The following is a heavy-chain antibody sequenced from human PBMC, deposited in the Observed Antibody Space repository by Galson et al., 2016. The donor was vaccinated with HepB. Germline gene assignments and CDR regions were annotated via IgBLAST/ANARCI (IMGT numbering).Heavy chain of an antibody. Sequence: SLRLSCAASGFTFSSYAMSWVRQAPGKGLEWVSAISGSGGSTYYADSVKGRFTISRDNSKNTLYLQMNSLRAEDTAVYYCARNKGSVWSGYSDYWGQGTLVTVS. CDR3: ARNKGSVWSGYSDY. V-gene: IGHV3-23*01. J-gene: IGHJ4*02. D-gene: IGHD3-3*01. CDR2: ISGSGGST. CDR1: GFTFSSYA.